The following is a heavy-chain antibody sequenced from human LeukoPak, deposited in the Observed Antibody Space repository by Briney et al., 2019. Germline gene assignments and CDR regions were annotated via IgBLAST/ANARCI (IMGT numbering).Heavy chain of an antibody. CDR1: GGCISSSNW. Sequence: SETLSLTCAVSGGCISSSNWWSWVRRPPGKGLEWMGEIYPSGSTNYHPSLTSRLTISVDKSKNQFSLQLSSVTAADTAVFFFQAEDGIRDFDWLKSRNWFDPWGQGTLVTVSS. J-gene: IGHJ5*02. CDR3: QAEDGIRDFDWLKSRNWFDP. V-gene: IGHV4-4*02. D-gene: IGHD3-9*01. CDR2: IYPSGST.